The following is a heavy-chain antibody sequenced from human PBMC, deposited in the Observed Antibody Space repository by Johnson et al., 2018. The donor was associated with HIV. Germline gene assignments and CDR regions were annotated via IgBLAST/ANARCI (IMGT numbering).Heavy chain of an antibody. CDR1: GFTFDDYG. CDR2: INWNGGST. J-gene: IGHJ3*02. V-gene: IGHV3-20*04. CDR3: ARGFRAVACADAFDI. Sequence: VQLVESGGGVVQPGRSLRLSCAASGFTFDDYGMSWVRQAPGKGLEWVSGINWNGGSTGYADSVKGRFTISRDNAKNSLYLQMNSLRAEETAVYFCARGFRAVACADAFDIWGQGTMVTVSS. D-gene: IGHD2-8*02.